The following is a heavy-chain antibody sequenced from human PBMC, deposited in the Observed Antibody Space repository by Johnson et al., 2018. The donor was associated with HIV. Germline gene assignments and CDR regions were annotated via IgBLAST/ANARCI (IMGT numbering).Heavy chain of an antibody. D-gene: IGHD3-22*01. Sequence: QLVESGGGLIKPGGSLRLSCAASGFTFSNAWMSWVRQGPGQGLEWVGRIKSKTEGGTTDYAAPVKGRFTISRDDSKNTLFLQMNSLKIEDTATYYCTTAGSSGSAHAFDIWGQGTRVTVSS. CDR2: IKSKTEGGTT. CDR1: GFTFSNAW. J-gene: IGHJ3*02. CDR3: TTAGSSGSAHAFDI. V-gene: IGHV3-15*01.